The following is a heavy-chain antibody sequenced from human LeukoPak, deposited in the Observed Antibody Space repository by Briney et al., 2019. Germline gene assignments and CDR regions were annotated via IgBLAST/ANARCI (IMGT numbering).Heavy chain of an antibody. J-gene: IGHJ4*02. CDR3: AKDTYRGSSGYSNY. V-gene: IGHV3-30*18. Sequence: GGSLRLSCAASGFTFSSYGMHWVRRAPGKGLEWVAVISYDGSNKYYADSVKGRFTISRDNSKNTLYLQMNSLRAEDTAVYYCAKDTYRGSSGYSNYWGQGTLVTVSS. CDR2: ISYDGSNK. D-gene: IGHD3-22*01. CDR1: GFTFSSYG.